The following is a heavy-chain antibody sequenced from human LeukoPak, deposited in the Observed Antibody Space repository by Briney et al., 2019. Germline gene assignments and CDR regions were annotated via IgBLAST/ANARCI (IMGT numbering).Heavy chain of an antibody. V-gene: IGHV3-74*01. Sequence: GGSLRLSCAAFGFTFSSYYIHWVRQAPGKGLVWVSRIDSDGNITTYADSVKGRFTISRDNAKNTLYLQMNSLRAEDTAVYYCARISYDSSGYYDYWGQGTLVTVSS. D-gene: IGHD3-22*01. J-gene: IGHJ4*02. CDR2: IDSDGNIT. CDR1: GFTFSSYY. CDR3: ARISYDSSGYYDY.